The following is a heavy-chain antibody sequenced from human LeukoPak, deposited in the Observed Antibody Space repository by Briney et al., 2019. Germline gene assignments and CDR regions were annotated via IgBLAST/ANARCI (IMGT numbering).Heavy chain of an antibody. J-gene: IGHJ6*02. Sequence: ASVKVSCKASGGTFSSYAISWVRQAPGQGLEWMGRIIPILGIANYAQKFQGRVTITADKSTSTAYMELRSLRSDDTAVYYCARDYGPRYSSSWYVDYYYYYGMDVWGQGTTVTVSS. CDR3: ARDYGPRYSSSWYVDYYYYYGMDV. CDR1: GGTFSSYA. CDR2: IIPILGIA. D-gene: IGHD6-13*01. V-gene: IGHV1-69*04.